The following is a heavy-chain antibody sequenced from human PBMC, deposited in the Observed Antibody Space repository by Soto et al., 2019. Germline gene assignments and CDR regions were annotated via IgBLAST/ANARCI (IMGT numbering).Heavy chain of an antibody. V-gene: IGHV1-69*06. CDR2: IIPIFGTA. D-gene: IGHD1-1*01. CDR3: ASGPLERPGYYYGMDV. Sequence: QVQLVQSGAEVKKPGSSVKVSCKASGGTFSSYAISWVRQAPGQGLEWMVGIIPIFGTANYAQKFQGRVTITADKSTITAYMELSSLRSEDTAVYYCASGPLERPGYYYGMDVWGQGTTVTVSS. J-gene: IGHJ6*02. CDR1: GGTFSSYA.